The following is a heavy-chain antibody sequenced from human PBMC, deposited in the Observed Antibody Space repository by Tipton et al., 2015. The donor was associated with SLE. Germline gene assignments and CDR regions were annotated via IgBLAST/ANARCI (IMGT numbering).Heavy chain of an antibody. D-gene: IGHD3-10*01. CDR1: GGSISSSSYS. V-gene: IGHV4-39*07. Sequence: TLSLTCTVSGGSISSSSYSWGWIRPPPGKGLECIGVIHYTGTNYYNPSLQSRVPISVDTSKNQFSLKVSSVTAADTAVYHCARSKYGSGYYSYYGLDVWGQGTTVTVSS. CDR2: IHYTGTN. J-gene: IGHJ6*02. CDR3: ARSKYGSGYYSYYGLDV.